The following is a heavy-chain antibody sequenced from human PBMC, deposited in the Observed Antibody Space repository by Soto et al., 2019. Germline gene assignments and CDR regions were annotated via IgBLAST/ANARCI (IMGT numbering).Heavy chain of an antibody. CDR2: INWNGGST. J-gene: IGHJ4*02. V-gene: IGHV3-20*01. Sequence: PGGSLRLSCAASGFTFDDYGMSWVRQAPGKGLEWVSGINWNGGSTGYADSVKGRFTISRDNAKNSLYLQMNSLRAEDTALYHCARWPQPDEYSNHEHYFDYWGQGTLVTVSS. D-gene: IGHD4-4*01. CDR1: GFTFDDYG. CDR3: ARWPQPDEYSNHEHYFDY.